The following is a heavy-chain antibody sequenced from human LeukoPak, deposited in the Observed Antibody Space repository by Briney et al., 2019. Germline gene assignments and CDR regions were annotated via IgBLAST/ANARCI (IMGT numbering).Heavy chain of an antibody. D-gene: IGHD1-26*01. CDR3: AKSRLTPWGYYFDS. CDR1: SGSISSSSYY. CDR2: IYYGGST. V-gene: IGHV4-39*01. J-gene: IGHJ4*02. Sequence: PSETLSLTCTVSSGSISSSSYYWGWIRQPPGKGLEWIGSIYYGGSTYYNPSLKSRITISVDAPKNQFSLKLSSVTAPDTAVYYRAKSRLTPWGYYFDSWGQGTLVTVSS.